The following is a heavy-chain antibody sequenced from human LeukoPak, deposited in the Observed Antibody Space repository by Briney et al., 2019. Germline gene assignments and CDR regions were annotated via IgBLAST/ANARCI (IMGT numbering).Heavy chain of an antibody. CDR2: IYYSGST. CDR3: ARLGGKAYCVL. J-gene: IGHJ4*02. CDR1: GGSISSSSYY. D-gene: IGHD2-21*01. Sequence: PSETLSLTCTVSGGSISSSSYYWGWIRQPPGKGLEWIGSIYYSGSTYYNPSLKSRVTISVDTSKNQFSLKLSPVTAADTAVYYCARLGGKAYCVLWGQGTLVTVSS. V-gene: IGHV4-39*01.